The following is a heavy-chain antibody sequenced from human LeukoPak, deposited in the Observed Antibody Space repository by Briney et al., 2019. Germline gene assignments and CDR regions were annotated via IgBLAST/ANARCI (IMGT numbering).Heavy chain of an antibody. CDR2: IYHSGST. CDR3: ARDRDSSTWYSYFDY. J-gene: IGHJ4*02. V-gene: IGHV4-30-2*01. CDR1: GGSISNGGYS. Sequence: SQTLSLTCAVSGGSISNGGYSWSWIRQPPGKGLEWIGYIYHSGSTYYNPSLKSRVTISVDRSKNQFSLKLSSVTAADTAVYYCARDRDSSTWYSYFDYWGQGTLVTVSS. D-gene: IGHD6-13*01.